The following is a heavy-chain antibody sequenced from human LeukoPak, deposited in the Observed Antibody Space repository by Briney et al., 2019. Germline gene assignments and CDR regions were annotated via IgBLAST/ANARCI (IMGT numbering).Heavy chain of an antibody. V-gene: IGHV3-74*01. D-gene: IGHD3-9*01. CDR3: AKALSRYFDWLSPTDAFDI. J-gene: IGHJ3*02. Sequence: PGGSLRLSCAASGFTFTDYWMHWVRQAPGKGLMWVSRIKTDGRVTHYAESVKGRFTISRDDAKNTVYLQMNSLRAEDTAVYYCAKALSRYFDWLSPTDAFDIWGQGTMVTVSS. CDR1: GFTFTDYW. CDR2: IKTDGRVT.